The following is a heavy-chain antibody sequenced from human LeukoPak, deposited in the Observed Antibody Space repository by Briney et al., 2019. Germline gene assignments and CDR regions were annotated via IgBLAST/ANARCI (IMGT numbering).Heavy chain of an antibody. Sequence: ASVKVSCKASGYTFTSYGISWVRQAPGQGLERMGWISAYNGNTNCAQKLQGRVTMTTDTSTSTANMELRSLRSDDTAVYCCAREGSRYDTPDYWGQGTLVTVSS. CDR3: AREGSRYDTPDY. J-gene: IGHJ4*02. D-gene: IGHD3-3*01. CDR2: ISAYNGNT. V-gene: IGHV1-18*01. CDR1: GYTFTSYG.